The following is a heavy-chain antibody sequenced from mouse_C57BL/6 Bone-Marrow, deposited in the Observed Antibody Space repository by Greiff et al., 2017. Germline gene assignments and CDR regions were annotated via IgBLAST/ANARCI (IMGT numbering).Heavy chain of an antibody. Sequence: VQLQQSGAELARPGASVKLSCKASGYTFTSYGISWVKQRTGQGLEWIGEIYPRSGNTYYNEKFKGKATLTADKSSSTAYMGLRSLTSEDSAVYFCAGPYEYSRSYYAMDYWGQGTSVTVSS. V-gene: IGHV1-81*01. D-gene: IGHD2-4*01. CDR2: IYPRSGNT. CDR3: AGPYEYSRSYYAMDY. CDR1: GYTFTSYG. J-gene: IGHJ4*01.